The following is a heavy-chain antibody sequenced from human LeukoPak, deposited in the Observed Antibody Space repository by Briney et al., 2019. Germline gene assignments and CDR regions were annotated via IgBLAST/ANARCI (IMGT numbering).Heavy chain of an antibody. J-gene: IGHJ5*02. CDR1: GFTFSDYY. V-gene: IGHV3-11*01. Sequence: NPGGSLRLSCAASGFTFSDYYMSWIRQAPGKGLEWVSYISSSGSTTCYADSVKGRFTISRDNAKNSLYLQMNSLRAEDTAVYYCASSSGDYGDYNWFDPWGQGTLVTVSS. D-gene: IGHD4-17*01. CDR3: ASSSGDYGDYNWFDP. CDR2: ISSSGSTT.